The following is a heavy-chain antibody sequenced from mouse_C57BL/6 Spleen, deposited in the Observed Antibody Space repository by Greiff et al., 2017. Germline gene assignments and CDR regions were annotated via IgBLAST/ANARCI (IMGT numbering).Heavy chain of an antibody. CDR3: ARRLGRYAMDY. Sequence: EVQLQPSGPELVKPGASMKIPCKASGYTFTDYNMDWVKQSHGKSLEWIGDINPNNGGTIYNQKFKGKATLTVDKSSSTAYMELRSLTSEDTAVYYCARRLGRYAMDYWGQGTSVTVSS. V-gene: IGHV1-18*01. D-gene: IGHD4-1*01. J-gene: IGHJ4*01. CDR1: GYTFTDYN. CDR2: INPNNGGT.